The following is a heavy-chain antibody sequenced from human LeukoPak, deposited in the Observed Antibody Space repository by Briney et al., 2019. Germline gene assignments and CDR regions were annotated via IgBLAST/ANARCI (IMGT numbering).Heavy chain of an antibody. Sequence: ETLSLTCTVSGGSISSSSYYWGWIRQPPGQGLEWIGSIYYSGNTYYDPSLKSRVTISVDTSKNQFSLKLSSVTATDTAVYYCARRRAGRDWFDPWGQGTLVTVSS. CDR2: IYYSGNT. CDR1: GGSISSSSYY. D-gene: IGHD6-19*01. V-gene: IGHV4-39*01. J-gene: IGHJ5*02. CDR3: ARRRAGRDWFDP.